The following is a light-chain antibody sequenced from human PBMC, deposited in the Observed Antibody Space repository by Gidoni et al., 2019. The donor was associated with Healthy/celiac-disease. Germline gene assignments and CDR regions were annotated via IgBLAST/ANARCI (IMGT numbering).Light chain of an antibody. V-gene: IGLV2-14*01. CDR3: SSYTSSSTVV. CDR2: EVS. Sequence: QSALTQPASVSGSPGQSITISCTGTSSDVDGYNDVSWYQQHPGKAPKLMIYEVSNRPSGVSNRFSGSKSGNTASLTISGLQAEDEADYYCSSYTSSSTVVFGGGTKLTVL. CDR1: SSDVDGYND. J-gene: IGLJ2*01.